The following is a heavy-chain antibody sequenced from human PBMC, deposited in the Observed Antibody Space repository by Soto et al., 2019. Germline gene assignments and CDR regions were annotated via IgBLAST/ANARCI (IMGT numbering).Heavy chain of an antibody. J-gene: IGHJ3*02. V-gene: IGHV4-34*01. CDR2: INHSGST. D-gene: IGHD4-17*01. CDR1: GGSFSGYY. CDR3: ARLNYGADAFDI. Sequence: QVQLQQWGAGLLKPSETLSLTCAVYGGSFSGYYWSWIRQPPGKGREWIGEINHSGSTNYNPSLKSRVTISVDTSKTQFSLKLSSVTAADTAVYYCARLNYGADAFDIWGQGTMVTVSS.